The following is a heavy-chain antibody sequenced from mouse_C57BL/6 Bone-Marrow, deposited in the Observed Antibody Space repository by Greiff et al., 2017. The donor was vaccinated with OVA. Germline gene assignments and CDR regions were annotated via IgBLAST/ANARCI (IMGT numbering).Heavy chain of an antibody. J-gene: IGHJ3*01. V-gene: IGHV6-6*01. CDR3: TGKTLAWFAY. D-gene: IGHD2-1*01. Sequence: EVQLVESGGGLVQPGGSMKLSCAASGFTFSDAWMDWVRQSPEKGLEWVAEIRNKANNHATYYAESVKGRFTISRDDSKSMVYLQMNSLRAEDTGIYYCTGKTLAWFAYWGQGTLVTVSA. CDR1: GFTFSDAW. CDR2: IRNKANNHAT.